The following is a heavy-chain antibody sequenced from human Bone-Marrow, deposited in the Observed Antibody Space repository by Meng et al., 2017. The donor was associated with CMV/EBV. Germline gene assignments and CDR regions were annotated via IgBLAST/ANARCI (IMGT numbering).Heavy chain of an antibody. CDR3: VRHLKYSHGTFRSTADYYFDY. CDR2: IYYSSSN. J-gene: IGHJ4*02. V-gene: IGHV4-39*01. D-gene: IGHD5-18*01. CDR1: SSFY. Sequence: SSFYCGSLSQARGKPLQWLECIYYSSSNYYNPSLDSPVTISVDTSKNHFSLKLSSVTGDVTAVYYCVRHLKYSHGTFRSTADYYFDYWGQGTLVTVSS.